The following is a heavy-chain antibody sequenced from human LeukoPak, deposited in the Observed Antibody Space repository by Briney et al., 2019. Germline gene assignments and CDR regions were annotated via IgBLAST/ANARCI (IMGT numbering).Heavy chain of an antibody. CDR3: ARGRSGWFYFDY. CDR1: GFTFSSYA. V-gene: IGHV3-23*01. D-gene: IGHD6-19*01. CDR2: ISGSGGST. J-gene: IGHJ4*02. Sequence: GGSLRLSCAASGFTFSSYAMSWVRQAPGKGLEWVSAISGSGGSTYYADSVKGRFTISRDNSKNTLYLQMNSLKTEDAAVYYCARGRSGWFYFDYWGQGTLVTVSS.